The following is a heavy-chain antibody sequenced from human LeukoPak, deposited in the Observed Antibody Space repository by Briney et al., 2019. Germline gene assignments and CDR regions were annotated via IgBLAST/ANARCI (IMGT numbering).Heavy chain of an antibody. D-gene: IGHD6-13*01. V-gene: IGHV3-23*01. J-gene: IGHJ4*02. Sequence: GGSLRLSCAASGFPFSTYAMSWVRQAPGKGLEWVSSIRGSDGSTYYADSVKGRFAISRDNSKNTLYLQMNSLRAEDTAVYYCARHGSWSFDYWGQGTLVTVSA. CDR2: IRGSDGST. CDR1: GFPFSTYA. CDR3: ARHGSWSFDY.